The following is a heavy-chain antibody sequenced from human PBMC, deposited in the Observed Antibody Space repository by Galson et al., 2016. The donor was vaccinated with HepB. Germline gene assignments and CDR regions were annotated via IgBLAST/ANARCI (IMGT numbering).Heavy chain of an antibody. V-gene: IGHV3-7*02. D-gene: IGHD4/OR15-4a*01. Sequence: SLRLSCAASGFRFSTYWMSWVRQAPGKGLELVAHIHPDGSRADYVDSLKGRFTISRDNGKNSLYLDMNRLRSEDTALYSCARVAGGAQWDYWGQGALVTVSS. CDR3: ARVAGGAQWDY. CDR2: IHPDGSRA. J-gene: IGHJ4*02. CDR1: GFRFSTYW.